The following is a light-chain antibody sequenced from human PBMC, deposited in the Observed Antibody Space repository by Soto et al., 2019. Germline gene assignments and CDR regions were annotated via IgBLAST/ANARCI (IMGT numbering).Light chain of an antibody. V-gene: IGLV2-8*01. J-gene: IGLJ2*01. CDR1: NSDVGTYNY. CDR2: DVS. CDR3: ISGPGNDLGV. Sequence: QSALTQPPSASGSPGQSVTISCTGTNSDVGTYNYVSWYQQHPGKAPKLMIYDVSKRPSGVPDRFSASKSGNTASLTVSGLQAEDEADYYCISGPGNDLGVFGGGTKLTVL.